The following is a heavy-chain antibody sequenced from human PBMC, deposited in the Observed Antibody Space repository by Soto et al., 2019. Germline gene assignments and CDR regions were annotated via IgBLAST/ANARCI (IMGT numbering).Heavy chain of an antibody. D-gene: IGHD1-26*01. CDR1: GGSISSGGYY. CDR3: AREDLSPGTADY. Sequence: QVQLQQSGPGLVKPSQTLSLTCTFSGGSISSGGYYWSWIRQHPEKGLEWIGYIYYSGSTYYNPSLKSRVTISVDTSKNQFSLKLSSVNAADTAVYYCAREDLSPGTADYWGQGTLGTVSS. J-gene: IGHJ4*02. CDR2: IYYSGST. V-gene: IGHV4-31*03.